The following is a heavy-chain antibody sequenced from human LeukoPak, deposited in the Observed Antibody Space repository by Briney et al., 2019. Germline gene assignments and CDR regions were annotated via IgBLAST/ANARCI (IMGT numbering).Heavy chain of an antibody. CDR1: GFSFSHYG. D-gene: IGHD5-18*01. V-gene: IGHV3-21*01. CDR3: ARSAMVDFDY. Sequence: PGGSLRLSCAGSGFSFSHYGINWVRQAPGKGLEWVSSISSSSDYIYYADSVKGRFTISRDNAKNLLYLQMNSLRAEDTAVYYCARSAMVDFDYWGQGTLVTVSS. CDR2: ISSSSDYI. J-gene: IGHJ4*02.